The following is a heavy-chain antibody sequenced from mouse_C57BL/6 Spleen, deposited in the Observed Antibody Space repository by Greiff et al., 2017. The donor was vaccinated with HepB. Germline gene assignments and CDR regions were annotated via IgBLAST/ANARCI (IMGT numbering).Heavy chain of an antibody. J-gene: IGHJ3*02. Sequence: VKLMESGPELVKPGASVKISCKASGYAFSSSWMNWVKQRPGKGLEWIGRIYPGDGDTNYNGKFKGKATLTADKSSSTAYMQLSSLTSEDSAVYFCARYDGYWGQGTLVTVSA. V-gene: IGHV1-82*01. CDR3: ARYDGY. D-gene: IGHD2-3*01. CDR1: GYAFSSSW. CDR2: IYPGDGDT.